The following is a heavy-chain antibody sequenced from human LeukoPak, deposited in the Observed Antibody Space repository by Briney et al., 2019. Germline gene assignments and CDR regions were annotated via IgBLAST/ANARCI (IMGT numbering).Heavy chain of an antibody. D-gene: IGHD3-16*01. J-gene: IGHJ6*02. Sequence: GGSLRLSCATSGFTFSNAWMNWARQAPGKGLEWVASINHNGNVNYYVDSVKGRFTISRDNAKNSLYLQMSNLRAEDTAVYFCARGGGLDVWGQGATVTVSS. CDR3: ARGGGLDV. CDR1: GFTFSNAW. V-gene: IGHV3-7*03. CDR2: INHNGNVN.